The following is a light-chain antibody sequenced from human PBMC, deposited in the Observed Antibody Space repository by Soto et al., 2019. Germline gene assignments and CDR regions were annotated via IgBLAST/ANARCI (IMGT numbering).Light chain of an antibody. CDR2: GAS. J-gene: IGKJ5*01. Sequence: VLTQSPGTMSFPPGERATLSGRSSQSVGSGLSWYQQKPDQPPSLLIYGASNRATGIPATFSGSGSGTAFTPPTSRLQTEDFAVYYCQKSDKWTSITFGTWTRLEIK. CDR1: QSVGSG. V-gene: IGKV3-15*01. CDR3: QKSDKWTSIT.